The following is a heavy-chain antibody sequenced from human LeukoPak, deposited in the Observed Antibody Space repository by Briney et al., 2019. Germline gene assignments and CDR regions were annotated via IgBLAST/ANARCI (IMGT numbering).Heavy chain of an antibody. D-gene: IGHD3-10*01. V-gene: IGHV3-30-3*01. J-gene: IGHJ4*02. CDR1: GFTFSSYA. Sequence: PGGSLRLSCAASGFTFSSYAMHWVRQAPGKGLEWVAVISYDGSNKYYADSVKGRFTISRDNSKNTLYLQMNSLRAEDTAVYYCAIGTLSAYGSGSWGQGTLVTVSS. CDR3: AIGTLSAYGSGS. CDR2: ISYDGSNK.